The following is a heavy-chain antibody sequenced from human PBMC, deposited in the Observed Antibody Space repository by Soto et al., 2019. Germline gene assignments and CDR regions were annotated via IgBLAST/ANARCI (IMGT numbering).Heavy chain of an antibody. CDR1: GYTFSSYD. J-gene: IGHJ5*02. D-gene: IGHD1-26*01. CDR3: AIRVSRWEGHGFAP. Sequence: QVQLVQSGAEVKKPGASVKVSCKASGYTFSSYDINWVRQATGQGLEWMGWMNPNSGNTGYAQKFQGRVTMTRNTSIRTAYMGLSSRRSEDTAVYYWAIRVSRWEGHGFAPGGKGPLVPVSS. V-gene: IGHV1-8*01. CDR2: MNPNSGNT.